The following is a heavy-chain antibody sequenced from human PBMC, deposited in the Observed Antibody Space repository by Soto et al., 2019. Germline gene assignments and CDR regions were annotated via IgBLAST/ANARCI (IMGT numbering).Heavy chain of an antibody. CDR2: INPNSGGT. CDR1: GYTFTGYY. J-gene: IGHJ6*02. Sequence: ASVKVSCKASGYTFTGYYMHWVRQAPGQGLEGMGWINPNSGGTNYAQKFQGWVTMTRDTSISTAYMELSRLRSDDTAVYYCARGLRITIFGVVYGMDVWGQGTTVTVSS. V-gene: IGHV1-2*04. CDR3: ARGLRITIFGVVYGMDV. D-gene: IGHD3-3*01.